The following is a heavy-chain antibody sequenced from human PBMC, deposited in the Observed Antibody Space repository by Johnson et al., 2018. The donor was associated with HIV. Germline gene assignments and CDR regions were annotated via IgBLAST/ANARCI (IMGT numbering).Heavy chain of an antibody. CDR3: ARACRDGYTCDAFDI. CDR2: IYSGGTT. D-gene: IGHD5-24*01. V-gene: IGHV3-53*01. Sequence: EVQLVESGGGLIQPGGSLRLSCAASGFTVSSNYMSWVRQAPGKGLEWVSVIYSGGTTYHADSVKGRFTISRDNSKNTLYLQMNSLRAEDTAVYYCARACRDGYTCDAFDIWGQGTMVTVSS. CDR1: GFTVSSNY. J-gene: IGHJ3*02.